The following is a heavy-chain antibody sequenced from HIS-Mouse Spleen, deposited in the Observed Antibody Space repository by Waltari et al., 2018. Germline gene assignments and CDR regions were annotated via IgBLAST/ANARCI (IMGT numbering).Heavy chain of an antibody. V-gene: IGHV3-30*18. D-gene: IGHD6-19*01. Sequence: VQLVESGGGVVQPGRCLRLSCAASGFTFSSYGMPWVRQAPGKGLEWVAVISYDGSNKYYADSVKGRFTISRDNSKNTLYLQMNSLRAEDTAVYYCAKASSGWLDYWGQGTLVTVSS. CDR1: GFTFSSYG. CDR3: AKASSGWLDY. J-gene: IGHJ4*02. CDR2: ISYDGSNK.